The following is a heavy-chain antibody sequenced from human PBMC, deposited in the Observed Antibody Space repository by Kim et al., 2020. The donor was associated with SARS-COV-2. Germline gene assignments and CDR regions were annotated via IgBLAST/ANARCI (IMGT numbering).Heavy chain of an antibody. Sequence: SVKVSCKASGGTFSSYAISWVRQAPGQGLEWMGGIIPIFGTANYAQKFQGRVTITADESTSTAYMELSSLGSEDTAVYYCARLDDILTGYNYYYYGMDVWGQVTTVTVSS. J-gene: IGHJ6*02. CDR2: IIPIFGTA. CDR1: GGTFSSYA. D-gene: IGHD3-9*01. CDR3: ARLDDILTGYNYYYYGMDV. V-gene: IGHV1-69*13.